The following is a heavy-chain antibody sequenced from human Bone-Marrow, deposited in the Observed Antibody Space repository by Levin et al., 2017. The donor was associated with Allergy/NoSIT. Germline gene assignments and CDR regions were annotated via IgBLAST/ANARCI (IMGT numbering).Heavy chain of an antibody. CDR3: AKTSMRYFWAEYFQH. V-gene: IGHV3-23*01. Sequence: GGSLRLSCAASGFTFSSYAMSWVRQAPGKGLEWVSAISGSGGSTYYADSVKGRFTISRDNSKNTLYLQMNSLRAEDTAVYYCAKTSMRYFWAEYFQHWGQGTLVTVSS. CDR2: ISGSGGST. CDR1: GFTFSSYA. D-gene: IGHD1-1*01. J-gene: IGHJ1*01.